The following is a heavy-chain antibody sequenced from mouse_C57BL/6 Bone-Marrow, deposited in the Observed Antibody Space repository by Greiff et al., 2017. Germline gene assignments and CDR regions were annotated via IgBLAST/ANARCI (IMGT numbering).Heavy chain of an antibody. V-gene: IGHV2-3*01. CDR3: AKISVLLSYYGKNYYAMDY. CDR2: IWGDGST. J-gene: IGHJ4*01. D-gene: IGHD2-1*01. CDR1: GFSLTSYG. Sequence: VKLMESGPGLVAPSQSLSITCTVSGFSLTSYGVSWVRQPPGKGLEWLGVIWGDGSTNYHSALISRLSISKDNSKSQVFLKLNSLQTDDTATYYCAKISVLLSYYGKNYYAMDYWGQGTSVTVSS.